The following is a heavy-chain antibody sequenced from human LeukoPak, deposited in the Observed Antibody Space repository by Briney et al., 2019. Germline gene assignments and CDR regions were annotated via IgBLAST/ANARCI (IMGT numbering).Heavy chain of an antibody. D-gene: IGHD2-21*02. CDR1: GFSISSYY. J-gene: IGHJ3*02. Sequence: PSETLSLTCTVSGFSISSYYWSWIRQPAGKGLEWIGRIYTSGSTNYNPSLRSRVTMSVDTSKNQFSMKLSSVTAADTAVYYCARGLDCGGACPDAFDIWGQGTMVTVSS. V-gene: IGHV4-4*07. CDR2: IYTSGST. CDR3: ARGLDCGGACPDAFDI.